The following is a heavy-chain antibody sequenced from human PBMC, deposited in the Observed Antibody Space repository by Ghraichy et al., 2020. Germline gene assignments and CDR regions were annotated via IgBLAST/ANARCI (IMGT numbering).Heavy chain of an antibody. V-gene: IGHV3-30-3*01. CDR3: ASAGMGY. CDR2: ISYDGSNK. D-gene: IGHD6-13*01. Sequence: GGSLRLSCAASGFTFSSYAMHWVRQAPGKGLEWVAVISYDGSNKYYADSVKGRFTISRDNSKNTLYLQMNSLRAEDTAVYYCASAGMGYWGQGTLVTVSS. CDR1: GFTFSSYA. J-gene: IGHJ4*02.